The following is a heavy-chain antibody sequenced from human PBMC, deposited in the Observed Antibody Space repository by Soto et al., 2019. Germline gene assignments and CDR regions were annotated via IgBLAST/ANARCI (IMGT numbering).Heavy chain of an antibody. J-gene: IGHJ5*02. CDR3: ARDYMTTVTTSRGNWFDP. Sequence: SETLSLTCAVYGGSFSGYYWSWIRQPPGKGLEWIGEINHSGSTNYNPSLKSRVTISVDTSKNQFSLKLSSVTAADTAVYYCARDYMTTVTTSRGNWFDPWGQGTLVTVSS. CDR2: INHSGST. D-gene: IGHD4-17*01. CDR1: GGSFSGYY. V-gene: IGHV4-34*01.